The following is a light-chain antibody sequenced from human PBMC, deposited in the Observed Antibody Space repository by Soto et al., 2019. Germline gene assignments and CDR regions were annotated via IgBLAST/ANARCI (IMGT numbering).Light chain of an antibody. Sequence: EIVMTQSPATLSVSPGERATLSCRASQSVSNTLAWYQQKRGQAPRLLIYRASIRAPGIPARFSGGGSGTEFTLTISSLQSEDFAVYYCQQYNSWPRGTFGPGTKVEIK. CDR2: RAS. CDR1: QSVSNT. J-gene: IGKJ3*01. CDR3: QQYNSWPRGT. V-gene: IGKV3-15*01.